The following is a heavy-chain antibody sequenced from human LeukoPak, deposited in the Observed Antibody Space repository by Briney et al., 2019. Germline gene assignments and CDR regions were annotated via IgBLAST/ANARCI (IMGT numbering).Heavy chain of an antibody. Sequence: ESLKISCKGPGYPFTSYWIAWVRQMPGKGLEWMGIIYPGDSDTRYSPSFEGQVTISADKSISTAYLQWTSLKASDTAVYYCARRGTYFDNWGQGTLVTVSS. J-gene: IGHJ4*02. CDR2: IYPGDSDT. CDR1: GYPFTSYW. D-gene: IGHD3-16*01. V-gene: IGHV5-51*01. CDR3: ARRGTYFDN.